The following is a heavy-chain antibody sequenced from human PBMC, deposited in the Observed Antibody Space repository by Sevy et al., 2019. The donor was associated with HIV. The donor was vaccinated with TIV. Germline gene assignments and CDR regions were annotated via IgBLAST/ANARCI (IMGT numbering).Heavy chain of an antibody. J-gene: IGHJ4*02. Sequence: GESLKISCAASGFTVSRNYMSWVRQAPGKGLEWVSVIYSDGKTFYADSVQDRFIISRDNSKNTLYLQMNSLRAEDTAVYYCAGWSSAWTLFDYWGQGTLVTVSS. CDR2: IYSDGKT. V-gene: IGHV3-66*01. D-gene: IGHD6-19*01. CDR1: GFTVSRNY. CDR3: AGWSSAWTLFDY.